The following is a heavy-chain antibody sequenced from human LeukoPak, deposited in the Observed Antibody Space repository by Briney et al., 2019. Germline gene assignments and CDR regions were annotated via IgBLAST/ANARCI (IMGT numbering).Heavy chain of an antibody. CDR2: IPYDGSNK. CDR1: GFTFSTYG. D-gene: IGHD3-10*01. CDR3: ARYYGSGRGYYGLDV. J-gene: IGHJ6*02. V-gene: IGHV3-30*03. Sequence: GGSLRLSCEASGFTFSTYGMPWVRQAPGKGLEWITLIPYDGSNKYYADSVKGRFTISRGNSKNTLYLQMNSLRAEDTAVYYCARYYGSGRGYYGLDVWGQGTTVTVFS.